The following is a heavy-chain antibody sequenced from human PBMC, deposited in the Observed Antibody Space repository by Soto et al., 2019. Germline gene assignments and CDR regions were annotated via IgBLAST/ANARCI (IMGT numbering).Heavy chain of an antibody. J-gene: IGHJ4*02. CDR3: ATSYGNAWYTY. V-gene: IGHV4-39*06. CDR1: GGSISSSSYY. CDR2: IYYSGST. Sequence: PSETLSLTCTVSGGSISSSSYYWGWIRQPPGKGLEWIGSIYYSGSTYYNPSLKSRVTISVDRSRNQFTLNLTSVTVADTAVYYCATSYGNAWYTYWGQGTQVTVSS. D-gene: IGHD6-13*01.